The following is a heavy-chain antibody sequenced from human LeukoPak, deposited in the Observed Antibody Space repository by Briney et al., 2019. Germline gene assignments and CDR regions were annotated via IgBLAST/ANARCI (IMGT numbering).Heavy chain of an antibody. J-gene: IGHJ4*02. CDR2: IYYSGST. CDR1: GGSISSYY. V-gene: IGHV4-59*01. D-gene: IGHD2-8*01. Sequence: SETLSLTCTVSGGSISSYYWSWIRQPPGKGLEWIGYIYYSGSTNYNPSLKSRVTISVDTSKNQFSLKLSSVTAADTAVYYCARGEMVCAIRYWGQGTLVTVSS. CDR3: ARGEMVCAIRY.